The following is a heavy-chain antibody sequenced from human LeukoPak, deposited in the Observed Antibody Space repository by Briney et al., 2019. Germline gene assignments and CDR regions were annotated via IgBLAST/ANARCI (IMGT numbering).Heavy chain of an antibody. D-gene: IGHD3-10*01. Sequence: AASVKVSCKASGYTFTGYYMHWVRQAPGQGLEWMGWINPNSGGTNYAQKFQGRVTMTRDTSISTAYMELSRLRSDDTAVYYCARDSLYYGWGSYYRAFSDWGQGTLVTVSS. CDR2: INPNSGGT. V-gene: IGHV1-2*02. CDR1: GYTFTGYY. J-gene: IGHJ4*02. CDR3: ARDSLYYGWGSYYRAFSD.